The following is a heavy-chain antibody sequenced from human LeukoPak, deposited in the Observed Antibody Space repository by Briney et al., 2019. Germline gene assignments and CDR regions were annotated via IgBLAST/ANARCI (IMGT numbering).Heavy chain of an antibody. Sequence: GGSLRLSCAASGFTFSSYAMSWVRQAPGKGLEWVSAISGSGGSTYYADSVKGRFTISRDNSKNTLYLQMNSLRAEDTAVYYCAKDQRALAGKSYYYYMDVWGKGTTVTVSS. CDR2: ISGSGGST. D-gene: IGHD6-19*01. V-gene: IGHV3-23*01. CDR1: GFTFSSYA. CDR3: AKDQRALAGKSYYYYMDV. J-gene: IGHJ6*03.